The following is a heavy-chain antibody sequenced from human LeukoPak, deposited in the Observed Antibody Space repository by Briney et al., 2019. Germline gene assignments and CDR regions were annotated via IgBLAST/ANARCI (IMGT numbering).Heavy chain of an antibody. Sequence: ASVKVSCKASGYTFTGYYMHWLRQAPGQGLEWMGWINPNSGGTNYAQKFQGRVTVTRDTSISTAYMELSRLRSDDTAVYYCARDQWGGIAAAGTNYWGQGTLVTVSS. D-gene: IGHD6-13*01. CDR2: INPNSGGT. J-gene: IGHJ4*02. V-gene: IGHV1-2*02. CDR3: ARDQWGGIAAAGTNY. CDR1: GYTFTGYY.